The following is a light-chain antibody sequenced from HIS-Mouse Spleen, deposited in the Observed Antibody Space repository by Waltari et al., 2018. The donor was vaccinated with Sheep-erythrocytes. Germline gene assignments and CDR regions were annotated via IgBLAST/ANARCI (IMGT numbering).Light chain of an antibody. Sequence: QSVLTQPPSASGPPGQRVTIPCSGSSSNIGSNPVNWYQQLPGTAPKLLIYSNNQRPSGVPDRFSGSKSGTSASLAISGLQSEDEADYYCAAWDDSLNGYVFGTGTKVTVL. V-gene: IGLV1-44*01. CDR1: SSNIGSNP. J-gene: IGLJ1*01. CDR2: SNN. CDR3: AAWDDSLNGYV.